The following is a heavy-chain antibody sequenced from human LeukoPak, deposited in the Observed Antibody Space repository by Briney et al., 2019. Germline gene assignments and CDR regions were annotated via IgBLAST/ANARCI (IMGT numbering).Heavy chain of an antibody. D-gene: IGHD2-8*02. J-gene: IGHJ4*02. CDR2: IYSGGSA. CDR3: ANLPTGKY. Sequence: PGGSLRLSCAASGFTVSSNYMSWVRQAPPKGLEWVSVIYSGGSAYYADSLKGRFTISRDNSKNTLYLQMNSLTAEDTAVYYCANLPTGKYWGQGTLVTVSS. CDR1: GFTVSSNY. V-gene: IGHV3-53*01.